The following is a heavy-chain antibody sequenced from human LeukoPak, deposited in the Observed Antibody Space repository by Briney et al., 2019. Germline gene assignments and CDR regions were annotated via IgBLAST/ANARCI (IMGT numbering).Heavy chain of an antibody. D-gene: IGHD4-17*01. Sequence: GRFLRLSCAASGFPFNTYGMHWVRQAPGKGLEWVAVISYDGTNKFYADSVKGRFTISRDNSRNTVYLQVNRLRVEDTAVYYCAKDTGSARLDYWGQGTLVTVSS. CDR3: AKDTGSARLDY. CDR1: GFPFNTYG. V-gene: IGHV3-30*18. CDR2: ISYDGTNK. J-gene: IGHJ4*02.